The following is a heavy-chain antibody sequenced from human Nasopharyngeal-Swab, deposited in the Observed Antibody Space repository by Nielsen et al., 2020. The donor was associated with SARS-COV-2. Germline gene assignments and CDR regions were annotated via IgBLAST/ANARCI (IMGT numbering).Heavy chain of an antibody. D-gene: IGHD6-19*01. Sequence: ASVKVSCKASGYPFTSYALHWVRQAPGQRLEWMGWINVGEDSPRYSQNFQGRITITRDTSATTAYMELSSLTPEDTAVYYCARVSSDQWLECYFDYWGQGTLVTVSS. V-gene: IGHV1-3*01. CDR1: GYPFTSYA. J-gene: IGHJ4*02. CDR3: ARVSSDQWLECYFDY. CDR2: INVGEDSP.